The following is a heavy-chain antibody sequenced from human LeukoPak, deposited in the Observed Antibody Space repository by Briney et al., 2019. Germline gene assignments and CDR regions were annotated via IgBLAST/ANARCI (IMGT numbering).Heavy chain of an antibody. CDR1: GDSVFRDDVA. CDR2: TYDTSKWNN. CDR3: ARGIFSALDF. D-gene: IGHD3-3*02. J-gene: IGHJ4*02. V-gene: IGHV6-1*01. Sequence: SQTLSLTCGISGDSVFRDDVAWNWLRQSPSRGRVWVGRTYDTSKWNNDYAGSVKSRATINLDTAQNQLSLPLGSVTPEDSAVYFCARGIFSALDFWGQGTLVTVSS.